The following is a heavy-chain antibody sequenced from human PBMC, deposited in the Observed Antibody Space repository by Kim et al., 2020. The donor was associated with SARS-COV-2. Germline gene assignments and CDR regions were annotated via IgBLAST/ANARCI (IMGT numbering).Heavy chain of an antibody. J-gene: IGHJ3*02. V-gene: IGHV1-3*01. D-gene: IGHD3-22*01. CDR1: GYTFTSYA. Sequence: ASVKVSCKASGYTFTSYAMHWVRQAPGQRLEWMGWINAGNGNTKYSQKFQGRVTITRDTSASTAYMELSSLRSEDTAVYYCARAPQYYYDSRVPHNDAFDIWGQGTMVTVSS. CDR3: ARAPQYYYDSRVPHNDAFDI. CDR2: INAGNGNT.